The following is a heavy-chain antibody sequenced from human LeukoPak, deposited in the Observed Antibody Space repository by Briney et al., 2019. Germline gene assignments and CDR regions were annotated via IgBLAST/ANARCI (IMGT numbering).Heavy chain of an antibody. Sequence: SETLSLTCAVYGGSFSGYYWSWIRQPAGKGLEWIGRIYTSGSTNYNPSLKSRVTMSVDTSKNQFSLKLSSVTAADTAVYYCARVVKRAPYYYYMDVWGKGTTVTVSS. CDR2: IYTSGST. J-gene: IGHJ6*03. CDR3: ARVVKRAPYYYYMDV. D-gene: IGHD2-2*01. V-gene: IGHV4-59*10. CDR1: GGSFSGYY.